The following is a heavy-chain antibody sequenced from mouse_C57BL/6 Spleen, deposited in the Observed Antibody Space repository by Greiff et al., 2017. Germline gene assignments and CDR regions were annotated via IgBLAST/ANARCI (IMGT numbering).Heavy chain of an antibody. V-gene: IGHV7-3*01. Sequence: EVQVVESGGGLVQPGGSLSLSCAASGFTFTDYYMSWVRQPPGKALEWLGFIRNKANGYTTEYSASVKGRFTISRDNSQIILYLQMNALRAEDSATYYCARSYYGNAMDYWGQGTSVTVSS. CDR2: IRNKANGYTT. D-gene: IGHD2-10*01. CDR1: GFTFTDYY. J-gene: IGHJ4*01. CDR3: ARSYYGNAMDY.